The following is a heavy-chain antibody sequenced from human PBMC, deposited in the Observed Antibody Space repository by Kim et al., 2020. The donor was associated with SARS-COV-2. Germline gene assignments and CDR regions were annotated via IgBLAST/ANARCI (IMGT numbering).Heavy chain of an antibody. Sequence: GGSLRLSCAASGFTVSSNYMSWVRQAPGKGLEWVSVIYSGGSTYYADSVKGRFTISRDNSKNTLYLQMNSLRAEDTAVYYCARGGPTVTRGGFDYWGQGTLVTVSS. V-gene: IGHV3-66*01. J-gene: IGHJ4*02. CDR3: ARGGPTVTRGGFDY. D-gene: IGHD4-17*01. CDR1: GFTVSSNY. CDR2: IYSGGST.